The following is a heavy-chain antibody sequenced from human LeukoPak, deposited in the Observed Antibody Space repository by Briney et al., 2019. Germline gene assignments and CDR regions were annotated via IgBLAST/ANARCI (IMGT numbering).Heavy chain of an antibody. Sequence: GGSLRLSCAASGFIFSNYGMHWVRQAPGKGLDWVAVIWYDGSRIYYADSVKGRFTISRDSSKNTLYLQMNSLRAEDTAVYYCARAYSSSSEANFDYWGQGTLVTVSS. D-gene: IGHD6-6*01. V-gene: IGHV3-33*01. J-gene: IGHJ4*02. CDR3: ARAYSSSSEANFDY. CDR2: IWYDGSRI. CDR1: GFIFSNYG.